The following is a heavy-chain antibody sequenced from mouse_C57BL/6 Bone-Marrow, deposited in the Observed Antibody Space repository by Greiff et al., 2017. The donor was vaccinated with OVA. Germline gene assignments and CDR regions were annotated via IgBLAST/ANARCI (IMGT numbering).Heavy chain of an antibody. Sequence: DVKLVESGAELVKPGASVKLSCTASGFNIKDYYMHWVKQRTEQGLEWIGRIDPEDGETKYAPKFQGKATITADTSSNTAYLQLSSLTSEDTAVYYCARGRLLAWFAYWGQGTLVTVSA. D-gene: IGHD2-3*01. V-gene: IGHV14-2*01. CDR1: GFNIKDYY. J-gene: IGHJ3*01. CDR2: IDPEDGET. CDR3: ARGRLLAWFAY.